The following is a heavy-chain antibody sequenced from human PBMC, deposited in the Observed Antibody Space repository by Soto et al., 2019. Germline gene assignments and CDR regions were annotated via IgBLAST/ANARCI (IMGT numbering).Heavy chain of an antibody. CDR1: GFTFSSYG. D-gene: IGHD1-7*01. CDR3: AKSDYWNYAPFDY. V-gene: IGHV3-30*18. CDR2: ISYDGSNK. J-gene: IGHJ4*02. Sequence: QVQLVESGGGVVQPGRSLRLSCAASGFTFSSYGMHWVRQAPGKGLEWVAVISYDGSNKYYADSVKGRFTISRDNSKNTLYLQMNSLRAEDTAVYYCAKSDYWNYAPFDYWGQGTLVTVSS.